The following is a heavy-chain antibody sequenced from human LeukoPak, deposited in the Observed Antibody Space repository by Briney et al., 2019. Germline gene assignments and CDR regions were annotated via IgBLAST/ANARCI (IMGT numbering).Heavy chain of an antibody. D-gene: IGHD6-13*01. Sequence: GGSLRLSCADSGFTVSSNYMSWVRQAPGKGLEWVSIVYSGGSTYYADSVKGRFTISRDNSKNTLYLQMNSLRAEDTAVYYCASCHTYRYSSSWFSFDYWGQGTLVTVSS. CDR2: VYSGGST. V-gene: IGHV3-66*01. CDR3: ASCHTYRYSSSWFSFDY. CDR1: GFTVSSNY. J-gene: IGHJ4*02.